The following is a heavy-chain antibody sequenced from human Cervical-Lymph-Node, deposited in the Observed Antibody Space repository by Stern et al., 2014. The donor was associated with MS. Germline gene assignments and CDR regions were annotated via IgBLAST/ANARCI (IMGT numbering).Heavy chain of an antibody. CDR3: ARAVRELGT. D-gene: IGHD1-7*01. J-gene: IGHJ5*02. V-gene: IGHV3-7*01. CDR1: GFTFSNYW. CDR2: IKTDGSEK. Sequence: EVQLVESGGGLVQPGESLRLSCAVSGFTFSNYWMTWVRQAPGKGLEWVASIKTDGSEKSYGASVKGRFTISRDNAKNSLYLQMNGLRAEDSAVYYCARAVRELGTWGQGTLVTVSS.